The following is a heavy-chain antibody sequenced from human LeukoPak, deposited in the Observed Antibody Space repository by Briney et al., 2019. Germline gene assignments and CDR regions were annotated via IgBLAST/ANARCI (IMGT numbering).Heavy chain of an antibody. CDR1: GYTFTSYA. CDR2: IIPIFGTA. J-gene: IGHJ4*02. Sequence: SVKFSCKASGYTFTSYAISWVGQAPGQGLEWMGGIIPIFGTANYAQKFQGRVTITADKSTSTAYMELSRLRSEDTAVYYCARAGYNGGDYFDYWGQGTLVTVSS. D-gene: IGHD5-24*01. CDR3: ARAGYNGGDYFDY. V-gene: IGHV1-69*06.